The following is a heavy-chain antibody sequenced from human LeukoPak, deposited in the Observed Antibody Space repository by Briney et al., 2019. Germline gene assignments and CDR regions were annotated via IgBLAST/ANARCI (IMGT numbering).Heavy chain of an antibody. D-gene: IGHD2-21*02. Sequence: GGSLRLSCAASGFTFSSYGMHWVRQAPGKGLEWVAVIRYDGSNKYYADSVKGRFTISRDNSKNTLYLQMNSLRAEDTAVYYCARDLGGDRTFDYWGQGTLVTVSS. CDR3: ARDLGGDRTFDY. CDR2: IRYDGSNK. CDR1: GFTFSSYG. V-gene: IGHV3-33*01. J-gene: IGHJ4*02.